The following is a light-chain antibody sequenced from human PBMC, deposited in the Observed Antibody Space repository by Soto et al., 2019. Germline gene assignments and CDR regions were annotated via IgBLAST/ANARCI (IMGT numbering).Light chain of an antibody. CDR1: SIDVGGYNF. V-gene: IGLV2-14*03. Sequence: QSALTQPASVSGSPGQSITISCTGTSIDVGGYNFVSWYQQHPGKAPKFIIYDVRNRPSGVSNRFSGSRSGNTASLTISGLQAEDEADYYCSSYTSTNNVIFGGGTKLTVL. CDR2: DVR. CDR3: SSYTSTNNVI. J-gene: IGLJ2*01.